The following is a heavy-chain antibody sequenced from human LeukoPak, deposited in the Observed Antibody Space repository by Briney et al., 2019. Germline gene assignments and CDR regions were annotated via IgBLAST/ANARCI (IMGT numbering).Heavy chain of an antibody. CDR2: ISAYNGNT. V-gene: IGHV1-18*01. Sequence: ASVKVSCKASGYTFTSYGISWVRQAPGQGLEWMGWISAYNGNTNYAQKLQGRVTMTTDTSTSTAYMELRSLRAEDTAVYYCARLRSIFGYFDYWGQGTLVTVSS. D-gene: IGHD3-9*01. J-gene: IGHJ4*02. CDR3: ARLRSIFGYFDY. CDR1: GYTFTSYG.